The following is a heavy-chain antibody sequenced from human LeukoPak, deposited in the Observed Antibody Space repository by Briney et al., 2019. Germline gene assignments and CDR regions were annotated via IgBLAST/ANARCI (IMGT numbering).Heavy chain of an antibody. J-gene: IGHJ5*02. V-gene: IGHV3-23*01. CDR1: GFTFSSYA. D-gene: IGHD1-26*01. Sequence: GGSLRLSCAASGFTFSSYAMSWVRQAPGKGLEWVSAISGSGGSTYYADSVKGRFTISRDNSKNTLYLQVNSLRAEDTAVYYCAKDMGLLGGSLNWFDPWGQGTLVTVSS. CDR3: AKDMGLLGGSLNWFDP. CDR2: ISGSGGST.